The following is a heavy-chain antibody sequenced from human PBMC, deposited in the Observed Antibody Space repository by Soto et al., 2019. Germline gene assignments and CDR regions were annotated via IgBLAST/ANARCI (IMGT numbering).Heavy chain of an antibody. CDR2: TIPLLGTT. V-gene: IGHV1-69*01. J-gene: IGHJ6*02. CDR1: GDTFKNYV. Sequence: QVQLVQSGVEVKKPGSSVRVSCKASGDTFKNYVISWVRQAPGQGLEWMGGTIPLLGTTDYAQKFQGRLAIATDESTTTAYMEVSSLTSEETVVYSCMADLDFRKFSVVWGQGTTVIVS. D-gene: IGHD1-1*01. CDR3: MADLDFRKFSVV.